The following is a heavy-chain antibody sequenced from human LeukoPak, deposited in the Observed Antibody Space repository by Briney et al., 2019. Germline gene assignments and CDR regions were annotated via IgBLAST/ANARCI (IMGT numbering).Heavy chain of an antibody. CDR2: ISYDGSNK. V-gene: IGHV3-30*04. Sequence: GGSLRLSCAASGFTFSSYAMHWVRQAPGKGLEWVAVISYDGSNKYYADSVKGRFTISRDNSKNTLYLQMNSLRAEDTAVYYCAKKLGIYLPERDYWGQGTLVTVSS. D-gene: IGHD6-13*01. J-gene: IGHJ4*02. CDR1: GFTFSSYA. CDR3: AKKLGIYLPERDY.